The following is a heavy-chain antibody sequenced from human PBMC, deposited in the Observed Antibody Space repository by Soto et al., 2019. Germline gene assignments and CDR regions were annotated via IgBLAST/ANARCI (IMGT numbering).Heavy chain of an antibody. CDR1: GYSFTSYW. CDR2: IDPSDSYT. Sequence: GDSLKISFKGSGYSFTSYWISWVRQMPGKGLEWMGRIDPSDSYTNYSPSFQGHVTISADKSISTAYLQWSSLKASDTAMYYCARHASGIAVAGRIIDYWGQGTLVTVSS. D-gene: IGHD6-19*01. J-gene: IGHJ4*02. V-gene: IGHV5-10-1*01. CDR3: ARHASGIAVAGRIIDY.